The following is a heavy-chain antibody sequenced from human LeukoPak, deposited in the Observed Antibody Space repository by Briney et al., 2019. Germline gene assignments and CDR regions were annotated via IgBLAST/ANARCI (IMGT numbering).Heavy chain of an antibody. J-gene: IGHJ3*02. V-gene: IGHV4-59*12. D-gene: IGHD3-10*01. CDR2: IYYSGST. CDR3: ARDAGGSGSYWERGAFDI. Sequence: SETLSLTCTISGGSISSYYWSWIRQPPGKGLEWIGYIYYSGSTNYNPSLKSRVTISVDTSKNQFSLKLSSVTAADTAVYYCARDAGGSGSYWERGAFDIWGQGTMVTVSS. CDR1: GGSISSYY.